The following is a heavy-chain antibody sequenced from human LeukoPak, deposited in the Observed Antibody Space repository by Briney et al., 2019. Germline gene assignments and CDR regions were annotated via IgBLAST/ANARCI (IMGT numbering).Heavy chain of an antibody. V-gene: IGHV4-59*01. CDR1: GGSISSYY. Sequence: PSETLSLTCTVSGGSISSYYWSWIRQPPGKGLEWIGYIYYSGSTNYNPSLKSRVTISVDTSKNQFSLKLSSVTAADTAVYYCARVGDFWSSYNWFDPWGQGTLVTVSS. CDR2: IYYSGST. CDR3: ARVGDFWSSYNWFDP. D-gene: IGHD3-3*01. J-gene: IGHJ5*02.